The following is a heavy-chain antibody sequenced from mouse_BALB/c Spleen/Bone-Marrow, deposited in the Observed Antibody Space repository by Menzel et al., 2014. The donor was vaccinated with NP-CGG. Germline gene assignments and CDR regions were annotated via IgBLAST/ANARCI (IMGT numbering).Heavy chain of an antibody. J-gene: IGHJ2*01. D-gene: IGHD2-1*01. V-gene: IGHV1S81*02. CDR1: GYTFTSYW. CDR2: INPSNGRT. Sequence: QVQLQQSGAELVKPGASVKLSCKPSGYTFTSYWMHWVKQRSGQGLEWIGEINPSNGRTSYNEKFKSKATLAVDTSSSTAYMQLSSLTSEDSAVYYCARANFGNYGVYWGQGSTLTVSS. CDR3: ARANFGNYGVY.